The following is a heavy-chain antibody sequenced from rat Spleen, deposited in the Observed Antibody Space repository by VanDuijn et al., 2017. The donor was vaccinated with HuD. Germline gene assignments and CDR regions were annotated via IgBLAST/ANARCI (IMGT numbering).Heavy chain of an antibody. CDR2: ITNTGGGA. V-gene: IGHV5S23*01. CDR3: TSGFVY. J-gene: IGHJ3*01. Sequence: EVQLVESGGGLVQPGRSLKLSCAASGFTFSDYNMAWVRQAPGKGLEWVASITNTGGGAYYPDSVKARFTISRENAKSTLYLQMNCVRSEDTASYYCTSGFVYLGQGTLVTVSS. CDR1: GFTFSDYN.